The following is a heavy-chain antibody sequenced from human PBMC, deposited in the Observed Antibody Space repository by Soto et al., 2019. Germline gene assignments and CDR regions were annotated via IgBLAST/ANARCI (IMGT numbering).Heavy chain of an antibody. V-gene: IGHV3-30-3*01. CDR2: ISYDGSNK. Sequence: QVQLVESGGGVVQPGRSLRLSCAASGFTFSSYAMHWVRQAPGKGLEWVAVISYDGSNKYYADSVKGRFTISRDNSKNTLYLQMNSLRAEDTAVYYCARDRRGSNYAAFDIWCQGTMVTDSS. CDR1: GFTFSSYA. J-gene: IGHJ3*02. D-gene: IGHD4-4*01. CDR3: ARDRRGSNYAAFDI.